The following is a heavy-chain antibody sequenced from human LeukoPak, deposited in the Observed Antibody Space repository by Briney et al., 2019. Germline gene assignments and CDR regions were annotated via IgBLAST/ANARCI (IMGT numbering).Heavy chain of an antibody. J-gene: IGHJ6*02. V-gene: IGHV3-48*03. CDR2: INSGNTI. D-gene: IGHD3-10*01. Sequence: RGSLRLSCAVSGFTLCSYELNWVRQAPRTGLEWLSFINSGNTIYYADSVKGRFTISRDNAKNSVYLQMNSLRVEDTAVYYCVGGAAIDVWGQGTTVTVSS. CDR3: VGGAAIDV. CDR1: GFTLCSYE.